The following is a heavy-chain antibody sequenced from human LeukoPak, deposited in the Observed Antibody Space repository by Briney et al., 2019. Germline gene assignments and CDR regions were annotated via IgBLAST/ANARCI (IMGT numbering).Heavy chain of an antibody. CDR2: IKQDGSEK. CDR1: GFTFSSYW. Sequence: PGGSLRLSCAASGFTFSSYWMSWVRQAPGKGLEWVANIKQDGSEKYYVDSVKGRFTISRDNSKNTLYLQMNSLRAEDTAVYYCAKSQEYCSSTSCLPYYYYYMDVWGKGTTVTVSS. CDR3: AKSQEYCSSTSCLPYYYYYMDV. V-gene: IGHV3-7*01. D-gene: IGHD2-2*01. J-gene: IGHJ6*03.